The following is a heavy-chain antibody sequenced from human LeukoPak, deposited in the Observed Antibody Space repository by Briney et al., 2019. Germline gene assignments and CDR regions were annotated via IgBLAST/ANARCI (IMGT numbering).Heavy chain of an antibody. D-gene: IGHD3-10*01. CDR1: GFTISGYW. J-gene: IGHJ6*02. V-gene: IGHV3-7*01. CDR2: IKRDGSEK. Sequence: PGGSLRLSCVVSGFTISGYWMSWVRQAPGKGLEWVAYIKRDGSEKYYVDSVKGRFTISRDNAKNSLYLQMNSLRVEDTAVYYCAREPQYYYGSGSAYYYGMDVWGQGTTVAVSS. CDR3: AREPQYYYGSGSAYYYGMDV.